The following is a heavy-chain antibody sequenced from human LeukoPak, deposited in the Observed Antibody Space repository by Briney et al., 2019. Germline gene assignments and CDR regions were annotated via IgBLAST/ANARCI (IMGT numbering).Heavy chain of an antibody. CDR2: ISAYNGNT. CDR3: ARDTPLGWVQVPAAIEPFDY. V-gene: IGHV1-18*01. CDR1: GYTFTSYG. D-gene: IGHD2-2*01. J-gene: IGHJ4*02. Sequence: ASVKVSCKASGYTFTSYGISWVRQAPGQGLEWMGWISAYNGNTNYAQKLQGRVAMTTDTSTSTAYMELRSLRSDDTAVYYCARDTPLGWVQVPAAIEPFDYWGQGTLVTVSS.